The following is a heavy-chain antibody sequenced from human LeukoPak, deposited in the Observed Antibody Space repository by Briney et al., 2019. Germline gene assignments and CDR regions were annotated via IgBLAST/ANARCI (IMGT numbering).Heavy chain of an antibody. CDR2: INAGNGNA. J-gene: IGHJ6*02. Sequence: ASVKVSCKASGYTFTDYGMHWVRQAPGQRLEWMAWINAGNGNAKYSQKFQGRVTITRDTSASTAYMELSSLRSEDTAVYYCAREMGYCSGGSCYSYGMDVWGQGTTVTVSS. V-gene: IGHV1-3*01. D-gene: IGHD2-15*01. CDR1: GYTFTDYG. CDR3: AREMGYCSGGSCYSYGMDV.